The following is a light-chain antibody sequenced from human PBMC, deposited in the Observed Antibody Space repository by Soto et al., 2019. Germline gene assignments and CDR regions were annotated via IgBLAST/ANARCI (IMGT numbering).Light chain of an antibody. CDR3: LQGTHWPWT. J-gene: IGKJ1*01. V-gene: IGKV2-30*02. CDR2: QVS. Sequence: DVVMTQSPLSLPVTLGQPASISCRSSQSLIHSDGNTYLNWCQQRPGQSPSRLIYQVSDRDSGVPDRFSGSGSGTDFTLKISRVEAEDVGVYYCLQGTHWPWTFGRGTKVEIK. CDR1: QSLIHSDGNTY.